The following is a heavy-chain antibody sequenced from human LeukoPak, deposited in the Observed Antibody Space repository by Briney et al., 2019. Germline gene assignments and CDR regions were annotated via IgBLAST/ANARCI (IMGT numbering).Heavy chain of an antibody. CDR2: IYYTGST. CDR1: GGSISSYY. Sequence: SETLSLTCTVSGGSISSYYWSWIRQPPGKGLEWIGCIYYTGSTTYNPSLKSRVTISVDTSKNQFSLEMRSVTAADTAVYYCARLSSYGIYYSDYWGQGTLVTVSS. D-gene: IGHD3-3*02. CDR3: ARLSSYGIYYSDY. J-gene: IGHJ4*02. V-gene: IGHV4-59*01.